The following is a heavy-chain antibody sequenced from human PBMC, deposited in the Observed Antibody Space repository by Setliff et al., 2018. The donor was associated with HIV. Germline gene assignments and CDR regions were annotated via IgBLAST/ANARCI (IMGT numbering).Heavy chain of an antibody. D-gene: IGHD6-6*01. CDR1: GGSISSGGYH. CDR3: ARLSSYRSSSYYFDY. Sequence: SETLSLTCTVSGGSISSGGYHWSWIRQHPGKGLEWIGYIYYSGSSNYNPSLKSRVSISLDTSKKQVSLKLNSVTAADTAVYHCARLSSYRSSSYYFDYWGQGALVTVSS. J-gene: IGHJ4*02. CDR2: IYYSGSS. V-gene: IGHV4-61*08.